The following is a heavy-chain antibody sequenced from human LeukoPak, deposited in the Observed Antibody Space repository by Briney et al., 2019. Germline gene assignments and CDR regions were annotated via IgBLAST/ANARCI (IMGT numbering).Heavy chain of an antibody. CDR2: INHSGGT. CDR1: GGSFSGYF. CDR3: ARITWDASEVEDFDV. V-gene: IGHV4-34*01. J-gene: IGHJ3*01. D-gene: IGHD3-10*01. Sequence: PSETLSLTCAVYGGSFSGYFWSWIRQPPGKGLEWIGEINHSGGTNYNPSLRSRVTMSVDTSKNQFSLRLRYVTAAGTAVYYCARITWDASEVEDFDVWGQGTLVTVSS.